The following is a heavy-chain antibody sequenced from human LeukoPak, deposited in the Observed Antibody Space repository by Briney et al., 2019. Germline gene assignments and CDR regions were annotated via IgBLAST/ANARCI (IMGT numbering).Heavy chain of an antibody. CDR3: TTDGILLADDAFDI. CDR1: GFTFSNAW. D-gene: IGHD1-14*01. Sequence: TGGSLRLSCAASGFTFSNAWMNWVRQAPGKGLEWVGRIKSKTDGGTTDYAAPVKGRFTISRDDSKNTLYLQMNSLKTEDTAVYYCTTDGILLADDAFDIWGQGTMVTVSS. J-gene: IGHJ3*02. CDR2: IKSKTDGGTT. V-gene: IGHV3-15*07.